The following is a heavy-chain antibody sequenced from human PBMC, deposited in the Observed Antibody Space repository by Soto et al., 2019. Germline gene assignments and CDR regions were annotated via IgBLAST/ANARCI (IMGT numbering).Heavy chain of an antibody. CDR1: GYSFTSYW. J-gene: IGHJ4*02. V-gene: IGHV5-51*01. Sequence: PGESLKISCKGSGYSFTSYWIGWVRQMPGKGLEWMGIIYPGDSDTRYSPSFQGQVTISADKSISTAYLQWSSLKASDTAMYYCARLLGYCSGGSYYPGTWFDYWGQGTLVTISS. D-gene: IGHD2-15*01. CDR3: ARLLGYCSGGSYYPGTWFDY. CDR2: IYPGDSDT.